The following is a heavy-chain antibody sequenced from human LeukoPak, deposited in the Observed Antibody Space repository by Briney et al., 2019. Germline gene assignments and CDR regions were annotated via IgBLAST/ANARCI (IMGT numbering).Heavy chain of an antibody. J-gene: IGHJ4*02. CDR3: AREVNGGVADY. D-gene: IGHD4-23*01. CDR2: INPNSGGT. CDR1: GYTFTDYY. V-gene: IGHV1-2*02. Sequence: ASVKVSCKTSGYTFTDYYMHWVRQAPGQGLEWMGWINPNSGGTNFAQKFQGRVTMTRDTSISTAYMELSRLRSDDTAVYYCAREVNGGVADYWGQGTLVTVSS.